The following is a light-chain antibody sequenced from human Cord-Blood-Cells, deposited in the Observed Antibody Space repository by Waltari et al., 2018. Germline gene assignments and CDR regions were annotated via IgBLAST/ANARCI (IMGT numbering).Light chain of an antibody. J-gene: IGKJ3*01. V-gene: IGKV1-39*01. Sequence: DIQMTQSPSSLSASVGHGVLITCRASQSISSYLNWYQQKPGKAPKLLIYAASSLQSGVPSRFSGSGSGTDFTLTISSLQPEDFATYYCQQSYSTPLTFGPGTKVDIK. CDR1: QSISSY. CDR3: QQSYSTPLT. CDR2: AAS.